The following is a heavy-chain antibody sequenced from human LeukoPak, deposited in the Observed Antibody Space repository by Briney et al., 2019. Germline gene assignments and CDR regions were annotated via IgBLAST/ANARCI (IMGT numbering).Heavy chain of an antibody. CDR3: ARDSPLGRPDY. Sequence: PSETLSLTCTVSGGSISSYYWSWIRQPPGKGLEWIGYIYYSGSTNYNPSLKSRVTISVDTSKNQFSLKLDSVTAADTAVYYCARDSPLGRPDYWGQGTLVTVSS. CDR2: IYYSGST. D-gene: IGHD1-26*01. J-gene: IGHJ4*02. V-gene: IGHV4-59*12. CDR1: GGSISSYY.